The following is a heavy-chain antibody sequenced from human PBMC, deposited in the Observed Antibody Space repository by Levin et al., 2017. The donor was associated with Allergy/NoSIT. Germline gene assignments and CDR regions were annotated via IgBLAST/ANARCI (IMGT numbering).Heavy chain of an antibody. D-gene: IGHD3-16*01. V-gene: IGHV5-51*01. CDR2: IYPGDSDT. CDR3: ARVQVQGGAGY. J-gene: IGHJ4*02. Sequence: ASVKVSCKGSGYSFTSYWIGWVRQMPGKGLEWMGIIYPGDSDTRYSPSFQGQVTISADKSISTAYLQWSSLKASDTAMYYCARVQVQGGAGYWGQGTLVTVSS. CDR1: GYSFTSYW.